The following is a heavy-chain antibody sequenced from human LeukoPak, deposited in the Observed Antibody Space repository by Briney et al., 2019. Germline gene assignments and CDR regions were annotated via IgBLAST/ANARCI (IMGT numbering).Heavy chain of an antibody. J-gene: IGHJ6*02. D-gene: IGHD2-2*01. CDR1: GYTLTTYY. CDR2: INPNGGST. CDR3: VRGGESSTYYYYYGMDV. Sequence: ASVKVSCKASGYTLTTYYVHWVRQAPGQGLEWVGIINPNGGSTSYTLKFQGRLSMTRDTSTSTVYMELSSLTSEDTAVYYCVRGGESSTYYYYYGMDVWGQGTTVTVSS. V-gene: IGHV1-46*03.